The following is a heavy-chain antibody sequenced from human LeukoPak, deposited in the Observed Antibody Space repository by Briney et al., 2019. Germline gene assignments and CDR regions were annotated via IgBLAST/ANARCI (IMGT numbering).Heavy chain of an antibody. Sequence: SETLSITCSVSADSISTYYWCLISQPPAKCLSWIGSIYYSGSTYYNPSLKSRVTISVDTSKNQFSLKLSSVTAADTAVYYCARQRGIYYYYMDVWGKGTTVTISS. CDR2: IYYSGST. V-gene: IGHV4-39*01. CDR1: ADSISTYY. CDR3: ARQRGIYYYYMDV. J-gene: IGHJ6*03.